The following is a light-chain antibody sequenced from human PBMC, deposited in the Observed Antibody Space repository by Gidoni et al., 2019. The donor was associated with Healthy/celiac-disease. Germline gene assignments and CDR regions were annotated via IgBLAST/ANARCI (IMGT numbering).Light chain of an antibody. V-gene: IGKV3-20*01. CDR3: QQYGSSPPYT. CDR1: QSVSSSY. J-gene: IGKJ2*01. Sequence: EIVLTQSPGTPSLSPGERATLSCRASQSVSSSYLAWYQQKPGQAPRLPDRFSGSGSGTDFTLTISRLEPEDFAVYYCQQYGSSPPYTFGQGTKLEIK.